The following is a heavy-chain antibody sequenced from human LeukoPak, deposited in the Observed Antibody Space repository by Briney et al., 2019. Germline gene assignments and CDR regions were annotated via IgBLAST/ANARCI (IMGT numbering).Heavy chain of an antibody. CDR3: ARSYDVEWIDS. J-gene: IGHJ5*01. CDR1: GFTVGTTS. D-gene: IGHD3-3*01. V-gene: IGHV3-53*01. CDR2: IYRGGST. Sequence: GGSLRLSCTGSGFTVGTTSMSWARQSPGKGLEWVSVIYRGGSTYYADSVNGRFTISRDNSRNSLSLQMNSLRAEDTAFYYCARSYDVEWIDSWGQGTLLTVSS.